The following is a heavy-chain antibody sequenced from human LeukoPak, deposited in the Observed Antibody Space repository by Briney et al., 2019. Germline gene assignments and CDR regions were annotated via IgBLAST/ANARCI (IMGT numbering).Heavy chain of an antibody. Sequence: PGGSLRLSCAASGFTFSSYGMHWVRQAPGKGLEWVAVISYDGSNKYYADSVKGRFTISRDNSKNTLYLRMNSLRAEDTAVYYCAKGGRHYCSSTSCYEGEGDYWGQGTLVTVSS. CDR3: AKGGRHYCSSTSCYEGEGDY. CDR2: ISYDGSNK. D-gene: IGHD2-2*01. J-gene: IGHJ4*02. V-gene: IGHV3-30*18. CDR1: GFTFSSYG.